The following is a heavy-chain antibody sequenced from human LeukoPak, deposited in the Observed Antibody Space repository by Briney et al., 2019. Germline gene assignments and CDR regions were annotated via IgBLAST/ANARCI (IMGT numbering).Heavy chain of an antibody. Sequence: GGSLRLSCAASGFTFSTYAMNWVRQAPGKGLEWVSCISSSSSTIYYADSVKGRFTISRDNAKNSLYLQMNSLRAEDTAVYYCARGHIVVVIASDAFDIWGQGTMVTVSS. V-gene: IGHV3-48*01. CDR3: ARGHIVVVIASDAFDI. D-gene: IGHD2-21*01. CDR1: GFTFSTYA. J-gene: IGHJ3*02. CDR2: ISSSSSTI.